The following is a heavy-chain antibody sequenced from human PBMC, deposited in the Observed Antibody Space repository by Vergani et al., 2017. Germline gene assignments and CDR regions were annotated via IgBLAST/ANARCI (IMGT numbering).Heavy chain of an antibody. D-gene: IGHD6-19*01. V-gene: IGHV4-34*11. CDR2: IHYSENT. CDR3: ASDTHSGQRADR. J-gene: IGHJ5*02. CDR1: GASFSDFY. Sequence: QVQLQQWGAGLLKPSETLSLTCAVYGASFSDFYWNWIRQPPGKGLEWIGSIHYSENTNYNPSLKTRVTISVDTSKNQFSLTLTSVTAADTAVYYCASDTHSGQRADRWGQGILVTVTS.